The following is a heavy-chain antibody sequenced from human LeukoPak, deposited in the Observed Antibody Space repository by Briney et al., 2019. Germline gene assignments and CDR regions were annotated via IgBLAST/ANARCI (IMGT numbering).Heavy chain of an antibody. CDR1: GFTFRSYA. D-gene: IGHD1-1*01. CDR3: AKSGGARTGTESDY. CDR2: ISGSGGST. Sequence: GGSLRLSCAASGFTFRSYAMIWVRHAPGKGLEWVSAISGSGGSTYYADSVKGRFTISRDNSKNTLYLQMNSLRAEDTAVYYCAKSGGARTGTESDYWGQGTLVTVSS. V-gene: IGHV3-23*01. J-gene: IGHJ4*02.